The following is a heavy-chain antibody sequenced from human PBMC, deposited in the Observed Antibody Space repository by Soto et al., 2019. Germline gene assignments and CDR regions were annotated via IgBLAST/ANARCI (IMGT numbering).Heavy chain of an antibody. J-gene: IGHJ4*02. CDR1: GFTFSSYG. D-gene: IGHD1-26*01. CDR2: ISYDGSNT. V-gene: IGHV3-30*18. Sequence: QVQLVESGGGVVQPGRSLRLSCVASGFTFSSYGMHWVRQAPGKGLEWVAIISYDGSNTYYADCVKGRFTISRDNSKNTLYLQMNSLRAEDTSVYYCAKEGGLSGSYYISSSYYFDYWGQGTLVTVSS. CDR3: AKEGGLSGSYYISSSYYFDY.